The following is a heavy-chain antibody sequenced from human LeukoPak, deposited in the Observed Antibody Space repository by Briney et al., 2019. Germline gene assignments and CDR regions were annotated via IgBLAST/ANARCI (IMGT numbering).Heavy chain of an antibody. CDR1: GYTFTSYG. V-gene: IGHV1-2*02. CDR3: AIDKSDCRDDRCYSKRNDY. J-gene: IGHJ4*02. D-gene: IGHD2-15*01. CDR2: IDPKKGDT. Sequence: EASVKVSCKASGYTFTSYGISWVRQAPGQGLEWMGWIDPKKGDTSYVKKFQGRVIMTRDTSVSSAYMELNSLRSDDTAVYYCAIDKSDCRDDRCYSKRNDYWGQGTLVSVSS.